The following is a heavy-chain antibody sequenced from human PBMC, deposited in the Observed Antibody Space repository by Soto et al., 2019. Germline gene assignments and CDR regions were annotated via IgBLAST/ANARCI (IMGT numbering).Heavy chain of an antibody. CDR1: GCTFSSYA. V-gene: IGHV1-69*13. CDR3: ARTYSSSWYEYFDY. D-gene: IGHD6-13*01. J-gene: IGHJ4*02. CDR2: IIPIFGTA. Sequence: SVKVSCTASGCTFSSYAIRWVRHAPGQGLEWMGGIIPIFGTANYAQKFQGRVTITADESTSTAYMELSSLRSEDTAVYYCARTYSSSWYEYFDYWGQGTLVTVSS.